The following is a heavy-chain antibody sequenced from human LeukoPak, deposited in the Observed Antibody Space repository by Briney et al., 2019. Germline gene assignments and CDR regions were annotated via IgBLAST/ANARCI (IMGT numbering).Heavy chain of an antibody. D-gene: IGHD5-24*01. J-gene: IGHJ4*02. CDR2: INAGNGNI. V-gene: IGHV1-3*01. CDR3: ARVRGGYNPQSFDY. Sequence: ASVKVSCKASGYTFTSYAMHWVRQAPGQRLEWMGWINAGNGNINYAQKLQGRVTMTTDTSTSTAYMELRSLRSGDTAVYYCARVRGGYNPQSFDYWGQGTLVTVSS. CDR1: GYTFTSYA.